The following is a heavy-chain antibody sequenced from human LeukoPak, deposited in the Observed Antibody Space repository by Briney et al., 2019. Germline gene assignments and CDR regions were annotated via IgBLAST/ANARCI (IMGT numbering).Heavy chain of an antibody. Sequence: ASVKISCKASGGAFSNQAITWVRQAPGQGPEWVGGVITAFGTGKYAEEFQGRVTITSDESTGTAYMELSSLRSEDTAVYYCAINTIFGVVQHAFDIWGQGTLVTVSS. CDR3: AINTIFGVVQHAFDI. J-gene: IGHJ3*02. CDR1: GGAFSNQA. D-gene: IGHD3-3*01. V-gene: IGHV1-69*01. CDR2: VITAFGTG.